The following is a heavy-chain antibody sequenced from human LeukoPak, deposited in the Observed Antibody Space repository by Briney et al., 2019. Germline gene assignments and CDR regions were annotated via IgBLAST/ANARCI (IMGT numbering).Heavy chain of an antibody. V-gene: IGHV1-18*04. CDR2: ISTYNGNT. CDR1: GYTFTGYY. D-gene: IGHD5/OR15-5a*01. CDR3: ASVSPPGVDY. Sequence: ASVTVSCKASGYTFTGYYMHWVRQAPGQGLEWMGWISTYNGNTNYAPKLQGRVTMTTDTSTSTAYMELRSLRSDDTAVYYCASVSPPGVDYWGQGTLVTVFS. J-gene: IGHJ4*02.